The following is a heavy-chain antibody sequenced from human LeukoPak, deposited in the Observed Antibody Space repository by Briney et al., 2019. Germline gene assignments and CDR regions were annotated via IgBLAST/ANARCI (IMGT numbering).Heavy chain of an antibody. CDR1: GFTFSLYA. D-gene: IGHD3-22*01. Sequence: GGSLRLSCAASGFTFSLYAMSWVRQAPGKGLEWVSSISSRSDLTYYGDSVEGRFTVSRDNSKNTLYLHMSSLRAEDTAIYYCAKDRPNYYESSEHYCRRDGDYWGQGTLVTVSS. CDR3: AKDRPNYYESSEHYCRRDGDY. CDR2: ISSRSDLT. J-gene: IGHJ4*02. V-gene: IGHV3-23*01.